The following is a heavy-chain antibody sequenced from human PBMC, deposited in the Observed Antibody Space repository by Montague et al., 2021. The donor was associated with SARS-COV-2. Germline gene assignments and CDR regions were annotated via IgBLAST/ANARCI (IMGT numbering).Heavy chain of an antibody. D-gene: IGHD4-17*01. CDR3: VRDTGSAQAGFDA. J-gene: IGHJ4*02. CDR2: TNYRSKWTS. CDR1: GDSVSSDTAA. V-gene: IGHV6-1*01. Sequence: CAISGDSVSSDTAAWHWLRQSPSGGLEWLGRTNYRSKWTSDYAPSVEGRISIDPDTSKNQFFLHLRSVTPEDTGVYYCVRDTGSAQAGFDAWGQGTLVTVSS.